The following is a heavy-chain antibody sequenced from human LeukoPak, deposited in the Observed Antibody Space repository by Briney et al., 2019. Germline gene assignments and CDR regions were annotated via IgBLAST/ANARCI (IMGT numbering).Heavy chain of an antibody. Sequence: SETLSLTCAVYGGSFSGYYWSWIRQPPGKGLEWIGEINHSGSTNYNPSLKSRVTISVDTSKNQFSLKLSSVTAADTAVYYCAGVHLRLAAAGKGGRGFDYWGQGTLVTVSS. CDR3: AGVHLRLAAAGKGGRGFDY. D-gene: IGHD6-13*01. CDR1: GGSFSGYY. J-gene: IGHJ4*02. CDR2: INHSGST. V-gene: IGHV4-34*01.